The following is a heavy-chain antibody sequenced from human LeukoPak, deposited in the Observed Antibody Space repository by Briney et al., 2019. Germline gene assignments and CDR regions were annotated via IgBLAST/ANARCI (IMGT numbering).Heavy chain of an antibody. CDR1: GFTFSSYG. Sequence: GRSLRLSCAAPGFTFSSYGMHWVRQAPGKGLEWVAIISYDGSNEYYADSVKGRFTISRDNSKNTLYLQMNSLRTEDTAVYYCAKEGGSYYDYYYGMDVWGQGTTVTVSS. CDR2: ISYDGSNE. D-gene: IGHD1-26*01. V-gene: IGHV3-30*18. J-gene: IGHJ6*02. CDR3: AKEGGSYYDYYYGMDV.